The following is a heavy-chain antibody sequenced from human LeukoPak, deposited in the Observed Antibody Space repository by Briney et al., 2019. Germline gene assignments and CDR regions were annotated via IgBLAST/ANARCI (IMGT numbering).Heavy chain of an antibody. CDR3: ARRTVGATVYDY. CDR1: GGSISSYY. CDR2: IYHSGST. D-gene: IGHD1-26*01. Sequence: SETLSLTCAVSGGSISSYYWSWIRQPPGKGLEWIGYIYHSGSTDYNPSLKSRVTTSVDTSKNQFSLKLSSVTAADTAVYYCARRTVGATVYDYWGQGALVTVSS. V-gene: IGHV4-59*08. J-gene: IGHJ4*02.